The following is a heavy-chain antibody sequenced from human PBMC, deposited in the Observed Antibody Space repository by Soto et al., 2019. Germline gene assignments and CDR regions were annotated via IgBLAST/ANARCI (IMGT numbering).Heavy chain of an antibody. CDR2: IYYSGST. CDR1: GGSISSSSYY. J-gene: IGHJ6*03. Sequence: QLQLQESGPGLVKPSETLSLTCTVSGGSISSSSYYWGWIRQPPGKGLEWIGSIYYSGSTYYNPSLKSRVTISVATSKNQFSLKLSSVTAADTAVYYCARLYKGETELGYYYMDVWGKGTTVTVSS. D-gene: IGHD3-16*01. CDR3: ARLYKGETELGYYYMDV. V-gene: IGHV4-39*01.